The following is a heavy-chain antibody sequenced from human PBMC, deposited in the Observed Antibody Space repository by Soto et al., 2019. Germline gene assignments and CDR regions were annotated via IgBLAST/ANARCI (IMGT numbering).Heavy chain of an antibody. CDR2: SKNRAFSYTT. D-gene: IGHD3-10*01. CDR3: VLWVRGVINY. V-gene: IGHV3-72*01. CDR1: GFTFSDHY. J-gene: IGHJ4*02. Sequence: EVQLVESGGGLVQPGGSLILSCATSGFTFSDHYMEWVRQAPGKGLEWVGRSKNRAFSYTTEYAASVNGRFTISRDDSKSSLYLQMNSLKTEDTAVYYCVLWVRGVINYWGQGTLVTVSS.